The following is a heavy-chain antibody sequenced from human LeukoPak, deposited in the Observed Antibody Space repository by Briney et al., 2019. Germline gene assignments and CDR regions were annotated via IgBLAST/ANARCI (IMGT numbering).Heavy chain of an antibody. D-gene: IGHD6-6*01. CDR2: IIPIFGTA. Sequence: SVKVSCKASGATFTSYAISWVRQPPGQGLEWMGGIIPIFGTANYDKKFQGRGRITTDESTSTAYMELSSLRSEDTAVYYCARGTPYSSSSGSAYFQHWGQGTLVTVSS. CDR3: ARGTPYSSSSGSAYFQH. J-gene: IGHJ1*01. V-gene: IGHV1-69*05. CDR1: GATFTSYA.